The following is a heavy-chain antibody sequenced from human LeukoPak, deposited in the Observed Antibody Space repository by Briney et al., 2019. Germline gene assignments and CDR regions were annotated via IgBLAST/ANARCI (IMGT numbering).Heavy chain of an antibody. CDR2: IKQDGSEK. D-gene: IGHD2-15*01. Sequence: SGGSLRLSCAASGFTFSSYWMSWVRQAPGKGLEWVANIKQDGSEKYYVDSVKGRFTISRDNAKNSLYLQMNSLSTEDTAVYYCAKDGGHCSGGSCYLFDYWGQGTLVTVSS. CDR1: GFTFSSYW. CDR3: AKDGGHCSGGSCYLFDY. V-gene: IGHV3-7*01. J-gene: IGHJ4*02.